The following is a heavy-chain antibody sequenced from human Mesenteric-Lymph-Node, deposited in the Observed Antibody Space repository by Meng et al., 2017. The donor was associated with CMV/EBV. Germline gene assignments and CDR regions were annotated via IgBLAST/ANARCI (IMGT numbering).Heavy chain of an antibody. CDR2: IDDSGGT. Sequence: SETLSLTCAVSGGSISSYYWSWIRQPPGKGLEWIGYIDDSGGTNYNPSLKSRLTILIDTSKRQFSLRLGSASAADTAVYYCARGVTSGFYYNGLDVWGQGTTVTVSS. CDR1: GGSISSYY. J-gene: IGHJ6*02. V-gene: IGHV4-59*01. D-gene: IGHD5-18*01. CDR3: ARGVTSGFYYNGLDV.